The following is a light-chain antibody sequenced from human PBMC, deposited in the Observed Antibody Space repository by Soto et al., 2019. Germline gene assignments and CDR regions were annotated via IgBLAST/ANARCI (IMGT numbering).Light chain of an antibody. CDR1: QAISNY. CDR3: QQYYSLPT. CDR2: AAS. V-gene: IGKV1-16*01. Sequence: DIQMTQSPSSLSASLGDRVTITCRASQAISNYVAWFQQKPGKAPKSLIFAASNLQSGVPSRFSARGSGTYFTLTISGLQPEDFAVYYCQQYYSLPTFGGGTKVEVQ. J-gene: IGKJ4*01.